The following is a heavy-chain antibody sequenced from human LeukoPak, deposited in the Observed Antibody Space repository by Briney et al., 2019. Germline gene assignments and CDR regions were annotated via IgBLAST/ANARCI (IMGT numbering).Heavy chain of an antibody. CDR3: ARGLPTEYDYVWGSYPHFDY. J-gene: IGHJ4*02. CDR1: GYTFTSYA. V-gene: IGHV7-4-1*02. CDR2: INTNTGNP. Sequence: SVKVSCKASGYTFTSYAMNWVRQAPGQGLEWMGWINTNTGNPTYAQGFTGRFVFSLDTSVSTAYLQISSLKAEDTAVYYCARGLPTEYDYVWGSYPHFDYWGQGTLVTVSS. D-gene: IGHD3-16*02.